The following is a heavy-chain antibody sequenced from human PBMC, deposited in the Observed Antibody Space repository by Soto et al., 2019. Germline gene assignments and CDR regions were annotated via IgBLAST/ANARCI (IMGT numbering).Heavy chain of an antibody. CDR1: GYTFTSYY. CDR3: AKSFHALTAHNWFDP. J-gene: IGHJ5*02. Sequence: ASVKVSCKASGYTFTSYYMHWVRQAPGQGLEWMGIINPSGGSTSYARKFQGRVTMTRDTSTSTVYMELSSLRSEDTAVYYCAKSFHALTAHNWFDPWGQGTLVTVSS. CDR2: INPSGGST. V-gene: IGHV1-46*03. D-gene: IGHD3-9*01.